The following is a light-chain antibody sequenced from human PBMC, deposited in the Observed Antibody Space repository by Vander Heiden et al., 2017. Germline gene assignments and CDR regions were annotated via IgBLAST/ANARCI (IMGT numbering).Light chain of an antibody. CDR2: GAS. V-gene: IGKV3-20*01. Sequence: ELVLTQSPRTLSLSPGERATLSCRASQSVSSSYLAWYQQKPGQAPRLLIYGASSRATGIPDRFSGSGSGTDFTLTISRLEPEDFAVYYCQQYGSSPGLTFGGGTKVEIK. CDR3: QQYGSSPGLT. CDR1: QSVSSSY. J-gene: IGKJ4*01.